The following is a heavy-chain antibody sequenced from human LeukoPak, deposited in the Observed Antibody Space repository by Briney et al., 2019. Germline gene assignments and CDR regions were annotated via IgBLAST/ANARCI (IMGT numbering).Heavy chain of an antibody. J-gene: IGHJ5*02. V-gene: IGHV1-8*02. CDR1: GGTFSSYA. CDR3: ARGNWFDP. Sequence: ASVKVSCKASGGTFSSYAISWVRQATGQGLEWMGWMNPNSGNTGYTQKFQGRVTMTRNTSISTAYMELSSLRSEDTAVYYCARGNWFDPWGQGTLVAVSS. CDR2: MNPNSGNT.